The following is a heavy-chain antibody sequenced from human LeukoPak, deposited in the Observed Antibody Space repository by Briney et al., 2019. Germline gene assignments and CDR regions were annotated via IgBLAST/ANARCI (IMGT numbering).Heavy chain of an antibody. CDR3: AKQVAPYYYDSSGYYYDY. D-gene: IGHD3-22*01. V-gene: IGHV3-23*01. Sequence: PGGYLRLSCAASGFTFSSYAMSWVRQAPGKGLEWVSAISGSGGSTYYADSVKGRFTISRDNSKNTLYLQMNSLRAEDTAVYYCAKQVAPYYYDSSGYYYDYWGQGTLVTVSS. CDR2: ISGSGGST. CDR1: GFTFSSYA. J-gene: IGHJ4*02.